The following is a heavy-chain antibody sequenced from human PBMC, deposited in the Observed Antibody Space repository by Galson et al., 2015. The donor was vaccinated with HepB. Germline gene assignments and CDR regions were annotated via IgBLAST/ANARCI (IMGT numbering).Heavy chain of an antibody. CDR3: TTDARSAGYDY. D-gene: IGHD6-25*01. V-gene: IGHV3-53*01. Sequence: SLRLSCAASGFTVSSNYMSWVRQAPGKGLEWVSVIYSGGSTDYAAPVKGRFTISRDDSKNTLYLQMNSLKTEDTAVYYCTTDARSAGYDYWGQGTLVTVSS. J-gene: IGHJ4*02. CDR1: GFTVSSNY. CDR2: IYSGGST.